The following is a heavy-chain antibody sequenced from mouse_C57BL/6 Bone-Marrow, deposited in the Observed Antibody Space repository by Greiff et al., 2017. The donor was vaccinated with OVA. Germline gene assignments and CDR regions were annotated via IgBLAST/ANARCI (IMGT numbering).Heavy chain of an antibody. D-gene: IGHD1-1*01. Sequence: QVHVKQPGAELVKPGASVKLSCKASGYTFTSYWMHWVKQRPGQGLEWIGMIHPNSGSTNYNEKFKSKATLTVDKSSSTAYMQLSSLTSEDSAVYYCARGGTTVVGYWGQGTTLTVSS. CDR2: IHPNSGST. CDR1: GYTFTSYW. V-gene: IGHV1-64*01. CDR3: ARGGTTVVGY. J-gene: IGHJ2*01.